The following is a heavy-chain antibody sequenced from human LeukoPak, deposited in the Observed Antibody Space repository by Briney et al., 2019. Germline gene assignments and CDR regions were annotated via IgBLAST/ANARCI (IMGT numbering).Heavy chain of an antibody. CDR3: ASLAVAGTRYGMDV. Sequence: SETLSLTCAVYGGSFSGYYWIWIRQPPGKGLEWIGEINHSGSTNYNPSLRSRVTISVDTSKNQFSLKLSSVTAADTAVYYCASLAVAGTRYGMDVWGQGTTVTVSS. CDR1: GGSFSGYY. D-gene: IGHD6-19*01. CDR2: INHSGST. V-gene: IGHV4-34*01. J-gene: IGHJ6*02.